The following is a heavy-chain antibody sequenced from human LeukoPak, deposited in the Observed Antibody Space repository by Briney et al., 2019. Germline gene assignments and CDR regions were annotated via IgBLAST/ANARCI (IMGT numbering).Heavy chain of an antibody. Sequence: GGSLRLSCAASGFAFDDYTMHWVRQAPGKGLEWVSLISWDGGSTYYADSVKGRFTISRDNSKNSLYLQMNSLRTEDTALYYCAKGLTMIVVASYGMDVWGQGTTVTVSS. V-gene: IGHV3-43*01. J-gene: IGHJ6*02. D-gene: IGHD3-22*01. CDR2: ISWDGGST. CDR1: GFAFDDYT. CDR3: AKGLTMIVVASYGMDV.